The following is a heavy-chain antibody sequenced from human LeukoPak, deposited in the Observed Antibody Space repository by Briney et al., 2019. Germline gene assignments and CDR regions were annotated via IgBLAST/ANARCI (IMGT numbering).Heavy chain of an antibody. Sequence: SETLSLTCTVSGYSISSGYFWGWIRQPPGKGLEWIGPFYISGSTNYNPSLKSRVSISLDTTKKQLSLKLNSVTVADTAVYYCARANWGVVGAIQRDAFDIWGQGAMVTVSS. CDR1: GYSISSGYF. CDR3: ARANWGVVGAIQRDAFDI. D-gene: IGHD1-26*01. CDR2: FYISGST. V-gene: IGHV4-38-2*02. J-gene: IGHJ3*02.